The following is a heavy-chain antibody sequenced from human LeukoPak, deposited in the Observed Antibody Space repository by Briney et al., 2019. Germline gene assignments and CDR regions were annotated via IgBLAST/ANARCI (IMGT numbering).Heavy chain of an antibody. CDR1: GYTFTSYA. CDR3: ARDSRHSGSYSPPSFVDY. J-gene: IGHJ4*02. Sequence: ASVKVSCKASGYTFTSYAMNWVRQAPGQGLEWMGWINTNTGNPTYAQGFTGRFVFSLDTSVSTAYLQISSLKAEDTAVYYCARDSRHSGSYSPPSFVDYWGQGTLVTVSS. V-gene: IGHV7-4-1*02. CDR2: INTNTGNP. D-gene: IGHD1-26*01.